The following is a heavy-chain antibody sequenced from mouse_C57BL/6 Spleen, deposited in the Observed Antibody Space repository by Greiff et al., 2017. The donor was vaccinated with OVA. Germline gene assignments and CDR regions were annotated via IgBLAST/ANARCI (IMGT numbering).Heavy chain of an antibody. D-gene: IGHD1-1*01. V-gene: IGHV1-26*01. CDR1: GYTFTDYY. J-gene: IGHJ2*01. Sequence: EVKLQQSGPELVKPGASVKISCKASGYTFTDYYMNWVKQSHGKSLEWIGDINPNNGGTSYNQKFKGKATLTVDKSSSTAYMELRSLTSEDSAVYYCARFYYGSFYYFDYWGQGTTLTVSS. CDR3: ARFYYGSFYYFDY. CDR2: INPNNGGT.